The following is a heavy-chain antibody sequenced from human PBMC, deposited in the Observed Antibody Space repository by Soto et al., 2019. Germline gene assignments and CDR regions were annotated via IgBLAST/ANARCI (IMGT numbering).Heavy chain of an antibody. J-gene: IGHJ6*02. CDR2: ISYDGSNK. CDR3: AKDFFAYSPLFRSKDV. V-gene: IGHV3-30*18. D-gene: IGHD5-18*01. CDR1: GFTFSSYG. Sequence: PGGSLRLSCAASGFTFSSYGMHWVRQAPGKGLEWVAVISYDGSNKYYADSVKGRFTISRDNSKNTLYLQMNSLRAEDTAVYYCAKDFFAYSPLFRSKDVWGQGTTVTVSS.